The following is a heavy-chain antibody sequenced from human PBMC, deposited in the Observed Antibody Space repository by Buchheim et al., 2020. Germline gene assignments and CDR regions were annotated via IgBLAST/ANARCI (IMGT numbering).Heavy chain of an antibody. V-gene: IGHV3-73*01. Sequence: EVQLVESGGGLVQPGGSLKLSCAASGFTFSGSAMHWVRQASGKGLEWVGRIRSKANSYATAYAASVKGRFTISRDDSKNTAYLQMNSLKTEDTAVYYCTRHTDIVVVPAAIPANYYYYYGMDVWGQGTT. D-gene: IGHD2-2*02. CDR2: IRSKANSYAT. CDR3: TRHTDIVVVPAAIPANYYYYYGMDV. J-gene: IGHJ6*02. CDR1: GFTFSGSA.